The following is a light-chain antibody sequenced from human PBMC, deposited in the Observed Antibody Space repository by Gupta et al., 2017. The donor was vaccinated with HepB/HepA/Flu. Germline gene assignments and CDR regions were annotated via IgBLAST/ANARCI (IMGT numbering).Light chain of an antibody. J-gene: IGLJ1*01. V-gene: IGLV1-47*01. CDR3: AAWDDSLSGRV. CDR2: LNN. Sequence: QSVLTQPPSASGTPAQWVTISCSGSSSHIGRNYVYWYQHLPGTASNLLMYLNNQRPSGVPDRFSVSESGTSDSLAISGLRTDDEADYYCAAWDDSLSGRVFGTGTKVTVL. CDR1: SSHIGRNY.